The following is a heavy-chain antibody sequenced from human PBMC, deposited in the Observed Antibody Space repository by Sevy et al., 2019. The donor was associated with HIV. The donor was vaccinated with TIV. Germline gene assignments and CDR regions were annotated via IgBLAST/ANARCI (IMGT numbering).Heavy chain of an antibody. J-gene: IGHJ4*02. V-gene: IGHV3-30-3*01. CDR3: VRDSGYCGGDCYGPGGY. D-gene: IGHD2-21*02. CDR1: GFTFSTYA. CDR2: ISYDGGNK. Sequence: GGSLRLSCAASGFTFSTYAMHWVRQAPGKGLEWVAVISYDGGNKKYLDSVKGRCTISRDDSKNTLYLQLNSLRAEDTAVYYCVRDSGYCGGDCYGPGGYWGQGTLVTISS.